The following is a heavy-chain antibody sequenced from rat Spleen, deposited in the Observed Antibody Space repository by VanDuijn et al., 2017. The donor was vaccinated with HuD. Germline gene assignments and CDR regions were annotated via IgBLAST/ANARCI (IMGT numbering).Heavy chain of an antibody. D-gene: IGHD1-10*01. V-gene: IGHV5-25*01. CDR1: GFTFSDYY. J-gene: IGHJ4*01. CDR2: ITNAAGKV. CDR3: ARPHNYRYVMDV. Sequence: EVQLVESDGGLVQPGRSLKLSCATSGFTFSDYYMAWVRQAPTKGLEWVASITNAAGKVHYPDSVKGRFTISRDNAKSTLYLQMDSLRSEDTATYYCARPHNYRYVMDVWGQGASVTVSS.